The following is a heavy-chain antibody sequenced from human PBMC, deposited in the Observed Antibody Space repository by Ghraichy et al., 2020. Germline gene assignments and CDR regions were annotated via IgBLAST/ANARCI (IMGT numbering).Heavy chain of an antibody. Sequence: ASVKVSCKASGYTFTSYAMHWVRQAPGQRLEWMGWINAGNGNTKYSQKFQGRVTITRDTSASTAYMELSSLRSEDTAVYYCARDSLATVTTNYWGQGTLVTVSS. CDR2: INAGNGNT. D-gene: IGHD4-17*01. CDR1: GYTFTSYA. V-gene: IGHV1-3*01. J-gene: IGHJ4*02. CDR3: ARDSLATVTTNY.